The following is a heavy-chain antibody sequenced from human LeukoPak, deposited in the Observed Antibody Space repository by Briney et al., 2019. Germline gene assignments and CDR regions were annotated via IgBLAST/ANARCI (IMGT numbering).Heavy chain of an antibody. Sequence: PSETLSLTCTVSGGSISSYYWSWIRQPPGKGLEWIGYIYYSGSTNYNPSLKSRVTISVDTSKNQFSLKLSSVTAADTAVYYCARTFLGGGPFDYWGQGTLVTVSS. V-gene: IGHV4-59*08. J-gene: IGHJ4*02. CDR3: ARTFLGGGPFDY. D-gene: IGHD3-3*01. CDR1: GGSISSYY. CDR2: IYYSGST.